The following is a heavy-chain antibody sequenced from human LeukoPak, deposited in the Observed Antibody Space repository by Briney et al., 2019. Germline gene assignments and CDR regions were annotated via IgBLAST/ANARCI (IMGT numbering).Heavy chain of an antibody. Sequence: SVKVSCKASGGTFSSYAISWVRQAPGQGLEWMGGIIPIFGTANYAQKFQGRVTITTDESTSTAYMELSSLRSEDTAVYYCARGSGPWIQLWSQDALDIWGQGTMVTVSS. CDR2: IIPIFGTA. CDR1: GGTFSSYA. CDR3: ARGSGPWIQLWSQDALDI. V-gene: IGHV1-69*05. D-gene: IGHD5-18*01. J-gene: IGHJ3*02.